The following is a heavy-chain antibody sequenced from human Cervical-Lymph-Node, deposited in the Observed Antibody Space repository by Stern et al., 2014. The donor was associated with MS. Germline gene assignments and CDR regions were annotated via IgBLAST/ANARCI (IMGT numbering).Heavy chain of an antibody. J-gene: IGHJ4*02. V-gene: IGHV4-59*01. CDR3: ARVLSRRVIGAPGAGYYFDY. D-gene: IGHD6-13*01. CDR2: GST. Sequence: GSTTYNPSLKSRVTISVDTSKNQFSLNLSSVTAADTAVYYCARVLSRRVIGAPGAGYYFDYWGQGTLGTVPS.